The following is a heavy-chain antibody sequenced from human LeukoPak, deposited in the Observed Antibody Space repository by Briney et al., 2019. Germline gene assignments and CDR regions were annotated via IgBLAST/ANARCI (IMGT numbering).Heavy chain of an antibody. V-gene: IGHV1-2*02. CDR2: INPNSGGT. J-gene: IGHJ5*02. D-gene: IGHD3-9*01. CDR3: ARVLYYDILTGYPISYWFDP. Sequence: ASVKVSCKASGYTFTSYAMNWVRQAPGQGLEWMGWINPNSGGTNYAQKFQGRVTMTRDTSISTAYMELSRLRSDDTAVYYCARVLYYDILTGYPISYWFDPWGQGTLVTVSS. CDR1: GYTFTSYA.